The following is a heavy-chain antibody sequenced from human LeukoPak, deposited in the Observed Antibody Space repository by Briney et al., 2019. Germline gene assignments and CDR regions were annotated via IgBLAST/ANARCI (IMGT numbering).Heavy chain of an antibody. D-gene: IGHD3-10*01. V-gene: IGHV1-2*02. J-gene: IGHJ2*01. CDR2: INPNSGGT. CDR1: GYTFSDYY. Sequence: GASVTVSCKASGYTFSDYYIHWVRQAPGQGLEWMGWINPNSGGTKYAQQFQGRVTMTRDTSISTAYMELSRLTSDDTAVYYCARNMVRGSPVGIYWYFDLWGRGTLVTVSS. CDR3: ARNMVRGSPVGIYWYFDL.